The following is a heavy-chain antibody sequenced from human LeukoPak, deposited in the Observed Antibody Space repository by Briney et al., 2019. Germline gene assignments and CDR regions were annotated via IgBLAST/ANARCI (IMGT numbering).Heavy chain of an antibody. Sequence: PGGSLRLSCRVSGLSFGDSAVTWVRQAPGKGLEWVGCTRSKVYRGSTDYAASVKGRFIISRDESESIAYLQMDSLRTEDTAMYYCARGERDFDYWGQGTPVTVSS. CDR3: ARGERDFDY. CDR1: GLSFGDSA. V-gene: IGHV3-49*04. CDR2: TRSKVYRGST. D-gene: IGHD3-16*01. J-gene: IGHJ4*02.